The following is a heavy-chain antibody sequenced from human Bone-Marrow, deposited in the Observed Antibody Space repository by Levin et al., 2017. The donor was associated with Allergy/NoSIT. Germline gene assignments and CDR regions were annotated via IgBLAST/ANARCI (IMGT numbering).Heavy chain of an antibody. CDR1: GGSISDSY. J-gene: IGHJ4*02. Sequence: SQTLSLTCTVSGGSISDSYWSWIRQSPGKGLEWIGYIYYRGNTNYNPSLKSRLTISVDTSKNEFSLKLSSVTAADTAVYYCARGSWIQLWPYHFDFWGQGILVTVSS. V-gene: IGHV4-59*01. CDR3: ARGSWIQLWPYHFDF. D-gene: IGHD5-18*01. CDR2: IYYRGNT.